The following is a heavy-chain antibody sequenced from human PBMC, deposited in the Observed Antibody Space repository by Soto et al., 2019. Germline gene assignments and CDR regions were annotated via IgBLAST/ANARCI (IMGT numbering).Heavy chain of an antibody. CDR1: GFSLTTSGVG. D-gene: IGHD3-10*01. CDR2: IYWDDDK. V-gene: IGHV2-5*02. J-gene: IGHJ4*02. CDR3: AHHPYYGLGSYSFDY. Sequence: QITLKESGPTLVRPTQTLTLTCTFSGFSLTTSGVGVGWIRQPPGKALELLAVIYWDDDKRYSSSLKSRLTITKDTSKNQVVLTMTNMDPVDTATYYCAHHPYYGLGSYSFDYWGQGTLVTVSS.